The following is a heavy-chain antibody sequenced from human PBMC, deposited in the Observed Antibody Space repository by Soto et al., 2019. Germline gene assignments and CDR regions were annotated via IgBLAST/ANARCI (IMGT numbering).Heavy chain of an antibody. CDR2: IIPIFGTA. J-gene: IGHJ6*02. D-gene: IGHD3-22*01. V-gene: IGHV1-69*01. CDR3: ASTPYDSSGYPTYYYYGMDV. CDR1: GGTFSSYA. Sequence: QVQLVQSGAEVKKPGSSVKVSCKASGGTFSSYAISWVRQAPGQGLEWMGGIIPIFGTANYAQKFQGRVTITAEESTSTAYMELSSLRSEDTAVYYCASTPYDSSGYPTYYYYGMDVWGQGTTVTVSS.